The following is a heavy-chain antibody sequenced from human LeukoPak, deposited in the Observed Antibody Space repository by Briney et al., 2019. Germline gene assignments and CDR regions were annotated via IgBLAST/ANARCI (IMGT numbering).Heavy chain of an antibody. CDR2: IYKTGST. Sequence: SETLSLTCTVSGGSIRPYYWSWIRQRPGKGLEWIGYIYKTGSTYYNPSLKSRVTMSVDTSRNQFSLKVNSVTAADTAVYYCARDVLRWGQGTLVTVSS. CDR3: ARDVLR. D-gene: IGHD3-16*01. CDR1: GGSIRPYY. J-gene: IGHJ4*02. V-gene: IGHV4-59*06.